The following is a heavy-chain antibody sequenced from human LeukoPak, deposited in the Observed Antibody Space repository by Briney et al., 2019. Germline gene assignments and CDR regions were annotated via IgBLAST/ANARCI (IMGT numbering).Heavy chain of an antibody. J-gene: IGHJ2*01. CDR3: AAQDYGDYGYFDL. CDR2: IYYSGST. CDR1: GGSISSYY. D-gene: IGHD4-17*01. Sequence: SETLSLTCTVSGGSISSYYWSWIRQPPGKGLEWIGYIYYSGSTNYNPSLKSRATISVDTSKNQFSLKLSSVTAADTAVYYCAAQDYGDYGYFDLWGRGTLVTVSS. V-gene: IGHV4-59*01.